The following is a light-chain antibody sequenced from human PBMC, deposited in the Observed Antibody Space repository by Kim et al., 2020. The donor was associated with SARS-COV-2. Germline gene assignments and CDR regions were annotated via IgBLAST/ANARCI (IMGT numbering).Light chain of an antibody. CDR1: SSNIGAGYD. V-gene: IGLV1-40*01. CDR3: QSYDSSLSGYV. Sequence: QGGTISCTRSSSNIGAGYDVHWYQQLPGTDPKLLIYGNSNRPSGVPDRFSGSKSGTSASLAITGLQAEDEADYYCQSYDSSLSGYVFGTGTKVTVL. J-gene: IGLJ1*01. CDR2: GNS.